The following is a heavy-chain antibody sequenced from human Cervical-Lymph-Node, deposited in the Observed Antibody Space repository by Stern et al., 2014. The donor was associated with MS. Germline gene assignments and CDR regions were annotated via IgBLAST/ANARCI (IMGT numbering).Heavy chain of an antibody. CDR3: ARSSTVTPNAFDI. Sequence: QLQLQESGSGLVKPSQTLSLTCAVSGGSISGGGYSWSWIRQPPGKGLEWVGYIYHSGSTYSNPSLNIRVTISLDRSKNQFSLKLSSVTAADTAVYYCARSSTVTPNAFDIWGQGTMVTVSS. J-gene: IGHJ3*02. D-gene: IGHD4-17*01. CDR2: IYHSGST. CDR1: GGSISGGGYS. V-gene: IGHV4-30-2*01.